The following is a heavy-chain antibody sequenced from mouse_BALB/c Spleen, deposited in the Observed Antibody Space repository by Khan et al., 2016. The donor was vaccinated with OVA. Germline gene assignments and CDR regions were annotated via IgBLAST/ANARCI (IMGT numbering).Heavy chain of an antibody. CDR1: GYSITSDYA. J-gene: IGHJ3*01. CDR3: ARRRYRYPFAY. V-gene: IGHV3-2*02. D-gene: IGHD2-14*01. Sequence: EVQLQESGPGLVKPSQSLSLTCTVTGYSITSDYAWNWIRQFPGNKLEWMGYISYSGSTIFNPSLKSRISITRDTSKNQFFLQLNSVTTEDTATKYCARRRYRYPFAYWGQGTLVTVSA. CDR2: ISYSGST.